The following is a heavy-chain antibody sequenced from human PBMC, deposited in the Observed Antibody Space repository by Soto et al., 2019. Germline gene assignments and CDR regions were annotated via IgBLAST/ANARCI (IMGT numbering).Heavy chain of an antibody. D-gene: IGHD2-8*01. CDR2: ISSRSSTI. CDR3: ASGTNGAFFVY. J-gene: IGHJ4*02. CDR1: GFTFSDYY. V-gene: IGHV3-11*01. Sequence: QVQLVESGGGLVKPGGSLRLSCAASGFTFSDYYMSWIRQAPGKGLEWVSYISSRSSTIFYADSVKGRFTISRDNVKNSPYLKMNSLRAEDTAVYYCASGTNGAFFVYWGQGILVTVSS.